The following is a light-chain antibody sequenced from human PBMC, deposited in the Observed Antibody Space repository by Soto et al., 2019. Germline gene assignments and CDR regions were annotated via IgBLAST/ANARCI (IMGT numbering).Light chain of an antibody. V-gene: IGKV1-5*03. J-gene: IGKJ2*01. Sequence: DIQMTQSPSTLSASVGDRVTITCRASQSLSGWLAWYQQKPGKAPKLLIYKASSLESGVPSRFSGSESGTEFTLTISILQPDDVATYYCQQYNRLYPFGQGTKLNIK. CDR3: QQYNRLYP. CDR1: QSLSGW. CDR2: KAS.